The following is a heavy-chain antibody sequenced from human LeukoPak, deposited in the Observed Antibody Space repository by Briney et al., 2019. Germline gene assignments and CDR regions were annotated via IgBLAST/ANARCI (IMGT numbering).Heavy chain of an antibody. Sequence: PSETLSLTCAVYGGSFSGYYWSWIRQPPGKGLEWIGEINHSGSTNYNPSLKSRVTISVDTSKNQFSLKLSSVTAADTAVYYCTRDHGFPYSSGWTGPYYFDYWGQGTLVTVSS. V-gene: IGHV4-34*01. D-gene: IGHD6-19*01. CDR3: TRDHGFPYSSGWTGPYYFDY. J-gene: IGHJ4*02. CDR2: INHSGST. CDR1: GGSFSGYY.